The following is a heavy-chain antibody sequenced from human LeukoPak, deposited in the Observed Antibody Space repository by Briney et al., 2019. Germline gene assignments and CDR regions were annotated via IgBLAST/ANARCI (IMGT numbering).Heavy chain of an antibody. V-gene: IGHV4-59*08. CDR3: ARHYYDSSGADAFDI. CDR1: GVSISSYY. J-gene: IGHJ3*02. CDR2: IYYSGST. D-gene: IGHD3-22*01. Sequence: SETLSLTCTVSGVSISSYYWSWIRQPPGKGLEWIGYIYYSGSTNYNPSLKSRVTISVDTSKNQFSLKLSSVTAADTAVYYCARHYYDSSGADAFDIWGQGTMVTVSS.